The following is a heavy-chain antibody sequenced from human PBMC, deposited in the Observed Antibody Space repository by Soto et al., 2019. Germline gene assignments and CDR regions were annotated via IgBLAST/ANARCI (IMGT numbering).Heavy chain of an antibody. CDR1: GDTFSFYT. CDR3: ATSYGSGSSPFDY. V-gene: IGHV1-69*02. Sequence: QVQLVQSGAEVKKPGSSVKVSGKASGDTFSFYTLNWIRQAPGQGFEWVGRVNPILAMSSSAHKFQGRVSMFADKSTGTAYMELRSLRSDDTAVYYCATSYGSGSSPFDYWGQVTLVTVSS. D-gene: IGHD3-10*01. CDR2: VNPILAMS. J-gene: IGHJ4*02.